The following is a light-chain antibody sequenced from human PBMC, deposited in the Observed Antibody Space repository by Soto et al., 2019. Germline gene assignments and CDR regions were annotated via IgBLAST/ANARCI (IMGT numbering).Light chain of an antibody. V-gene: IGKV1-5*01. J-gene: IGKJ2*01. CDR1: QTIGTW. CDR3: QQYDTYPVT. CDR2: DAS. Sequence: DIQMTQSPSTLSASVGDSVIITCRASQTIGTWLSWYQQKPGEAPNLLIFDASSLQSGVPSRFSGSGSGSDFTLTIIGLQPEDFATYLCQQYDTYPVTFGQGTKLDIK.